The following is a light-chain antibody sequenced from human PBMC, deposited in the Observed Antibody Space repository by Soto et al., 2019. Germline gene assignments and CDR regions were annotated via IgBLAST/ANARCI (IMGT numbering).Light chain of an antibody. Sequence: EIALTQSPGTLSLSPGERATLSCRASQSVSSTYLTWYQHKPGQAPRLLMYRASRRVAGIPDRFSGSGSGTDFSLTITRLEPEDFAMYYCQQCGTSPLTFGQGTKLEIK. CDR1: QSVSSTY. J-gene: IGKJ2*01. CDR3: QQCGTSPLT. CDR2: RAS. V-gene: IGKV3-20*01.